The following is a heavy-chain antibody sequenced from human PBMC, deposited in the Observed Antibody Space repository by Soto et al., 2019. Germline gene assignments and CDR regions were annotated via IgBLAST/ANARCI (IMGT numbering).Heavy chain of an antibody. J-gene: IGHJ4*02. CDR1: GDSVSSVGFH. CDR3: ARAPFGFDKISYVDY. Sequence: QVQLQASGPGLVKPSETLSLTCTVSGDSVSSVGFHWAWLRRPPGKGLEWIGYIYNGGSTYYRPAPESRMHIAPDATMNHSSLRLTSVTAADTAVYFCARAPFGFDKISYVDYWDQGKLVTVAA. V-gene: IGHV4-30-4*01. D-gene: IGHD3-10*01. CDR2: IYNGGST.